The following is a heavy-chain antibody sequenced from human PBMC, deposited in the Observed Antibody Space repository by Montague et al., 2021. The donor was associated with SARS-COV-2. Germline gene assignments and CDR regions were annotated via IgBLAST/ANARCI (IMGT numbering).Heavy chain of an antibody. CDR3: ARGPKLNYYGSESYYNRRSHVYYYCDFDH. D-gene: IGHD3-10*01. CDR1: GFTFSSYW. V-gene: IGHV3-7*01. J-gene: IGHJ6*02. Sequence: SLRLSCAASGFTFSSYWMSWVRQAPGKGLEWVANIKQDGSEKYYVDSVKGRFTISRDNAKNSLYLQMNSLRAEDTAVYYCARGPKLNYYGSESYYNRRSHVYYYCDFDHWGQGTTVTVSS. CDR2: IKQDGSEK.